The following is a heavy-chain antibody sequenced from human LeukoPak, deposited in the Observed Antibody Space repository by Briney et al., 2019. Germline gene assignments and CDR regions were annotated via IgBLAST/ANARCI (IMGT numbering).Heavy chain of an antibody. J-gene: IGHJ4*02. D-gene: IGHD1-26*01. CDR1: DHIFTCYG. Sequence: ASVKVSCKASDHIFTCYGVSWVRQAPGQGLDWMGWIRHEDGHTNYPQKFQGRVTVTMDTSTSTAYMEVRSLRSDDTAAYYCARDTGSSLGFDYWGQGSLVTVSS. V-gene: IGHV1-18*01. CDR2: IRHEDGHT. CDR3: ARDTGSSLGFDY.